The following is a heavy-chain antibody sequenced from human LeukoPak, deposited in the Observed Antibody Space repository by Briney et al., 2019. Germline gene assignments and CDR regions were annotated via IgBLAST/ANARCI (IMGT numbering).Heavy chain of an antibody. V-gene: IGHV3-48*03. CDR3: ARARRDCSGGSCYPDYNWFDP. J-gene: IGHJ5*02. Sequence: GGSLRLSCASSGFTFSSYEMIWVRQAPGKGLDWVSYISSSGSAIYYADSVRGRFTISRDNAKNSLYLQMNSLRAEDTAVYYCARARRDCSGGSCYPDYNWFDPWGQGTLATVSS. CDR2: ISSSGSAI. D-gene: IGHD2-15*01. CDR1: GFTFSSYE.